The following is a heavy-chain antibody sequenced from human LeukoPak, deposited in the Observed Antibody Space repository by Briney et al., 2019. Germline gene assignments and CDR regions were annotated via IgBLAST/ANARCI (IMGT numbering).Heavy chain of an antibody. Sequence: SETLSLTCTVSGGSISSYYWSWIRQPPGKGLEWIGYIYYSRSTNYKPSLKSRITISVDTSKNQFSLNLSSVTAADTAVYYCARGYGNFDYWGQGTLVTVSS. CDR2: IYYSRST. D-gene: IGHD4-17*01. CDR1: GGSISSYY. CDR3: ARGYGNFDY. V-gene: IGHV4-59*01. J-gene: IGHJ4*02.